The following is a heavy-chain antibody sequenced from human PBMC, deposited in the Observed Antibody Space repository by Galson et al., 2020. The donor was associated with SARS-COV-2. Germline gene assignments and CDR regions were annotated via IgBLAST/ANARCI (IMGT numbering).Heavy chain of an antibody. CDR3: ARDPGGHCSGGACYSSYYYMDV. CDR1: GGSINTYF. CDR2: IYYNGIT. Sequence: SETLSLTCTVSGGSINTYFWSWIRQPPGKGLEWIGYIYYNGITNYNPSLKSRVTMSVDTSNDQFSLKLRSVTAADTAVYFCARDPGGHCSGGACYSSYYYMDVWG. V-gene: IGHV4-59*01. J-gene: IGHJ6*03. D-gene: IGHD2-15*01.